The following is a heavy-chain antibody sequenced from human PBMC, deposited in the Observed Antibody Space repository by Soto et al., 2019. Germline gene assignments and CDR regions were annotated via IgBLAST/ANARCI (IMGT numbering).Heavy chain of an antibody. D-gene: IGHD2-15*01. J-gene: IGHJ4*02. CDR2: ISYDGSNK. Sequence: PGGSLRLSCAASGFTFSSYGMHWVRQAPGKGLEWVAVISYDGSNKYYADSVKGRFTISRDNSKNTLYLQMNSLRAEDTALYYCAPSTGYCSGGSCYSIVDYWGQGTLVTVSS. CDR1: GFTFSSYG. CDR3: APSTGYCSGGSCYSIVDY. V-gene: IGHV3-30*03.